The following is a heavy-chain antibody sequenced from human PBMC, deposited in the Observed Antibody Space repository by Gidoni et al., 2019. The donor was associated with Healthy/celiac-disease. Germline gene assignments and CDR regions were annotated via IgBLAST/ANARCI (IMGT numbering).Heavy chain of an antibody. V-gene: IGHV1-69*01. D-gene: IGHD3-10*01. J-gene: IGHJ6*03. CDR3: ARQNGSGRYYYYYYMDV. Sequence: RHPPGQGLEWMGGIIPIFGTANYAQKFQGRVTITADESTSTAYMELSSLRSEDTAVYYCARQNGSGRYYYYYYMDVWGKGTTVTVSS. CDR2: IIPIFGTA.